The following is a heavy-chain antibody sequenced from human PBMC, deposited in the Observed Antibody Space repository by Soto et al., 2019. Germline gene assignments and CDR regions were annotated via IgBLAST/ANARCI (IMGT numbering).Heavy chain of an antibody. D-gene: IGHD2-8*01. CDR1: GFIFGNHG. J-gene: IGHJ4*02. CDR3: VSWVSAHFDF. CDR2: INANAVDT. Sequence: EVQLLESGGGLVQPGGSLRLSCAASGFIFGNHGMTWVRQAPGRTLEWVSTINANAVDTHYADSVKGRFTISRDNSKRTLSLQMNCLRAEDTAIYYCVSWVSAHFDFGGQGTEVTVSS. V-gene: IGHV3-23*01.